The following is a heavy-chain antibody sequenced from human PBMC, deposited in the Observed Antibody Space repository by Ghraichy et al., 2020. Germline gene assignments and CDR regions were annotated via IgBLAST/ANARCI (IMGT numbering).Heavy chain of an antibody. V-gene: IGHV4-34*01. Sequence: SETLSLTCAVYGGSFSGYYWSWIRQPPGKGLEWIGEINHSGSTNYNPSLKSRVTISVDTSKNQFSLKLSSVTAADTAVYYCARGRAVVGRDYGSGSYATGNYYFDYWGQGTLVTVSS. CDR1: GGSFSGYY. CDR3: ARGRAVVGRDYGSGSYATGNYYFDY. CDR2: INHSGST. D-gene: IGHD3-10*01. J-gene: IGHJ4*02.